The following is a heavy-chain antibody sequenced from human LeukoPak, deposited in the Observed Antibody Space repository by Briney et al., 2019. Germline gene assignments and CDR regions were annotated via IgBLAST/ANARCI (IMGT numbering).Heavy chain of an antibody. CDR3: ARWYGGYVGSFEY. D-gene: IGHD4-17*01. Sequence: PGGSLRLSCAASGFSFSSYAMSWVRQAPGKGLEWVSYISNSSSYIYYADPESGRFTISRDNDKHSLYLQMNSLRAEDTAVYYCARWYGGYVGSFEYWGQGTLVTVSS. J-gene: IGHJ4*02. CDR1: GFSFSSYA. CDR2: ISNSSSYI. V-gene: IGHV3-21*05.